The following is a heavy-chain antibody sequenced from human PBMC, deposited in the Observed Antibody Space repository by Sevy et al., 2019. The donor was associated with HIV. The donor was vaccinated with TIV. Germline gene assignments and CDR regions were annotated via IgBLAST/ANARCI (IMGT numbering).Heavy chain of an antibody. V-gene: IGHV3-49*03. CDR1: GFTFGDYA. J-gene: IGHJ5*02. Sequence: GESLKISCTASGFTFGDYAMSWFRQAPGKGLEWVGFIRSKAYGGTTEYAASVKGRFTISRDDSKSIAYLQMNSLKTEDTAVYYCTRDLPRYSSGWYGVRWFDPWGQGTLVTVSS. D-gene: IGHD6-19*01. CDR3: TRDLPRYSSGWYGVRWFDP. CDR2: IRSKAYGGTT.